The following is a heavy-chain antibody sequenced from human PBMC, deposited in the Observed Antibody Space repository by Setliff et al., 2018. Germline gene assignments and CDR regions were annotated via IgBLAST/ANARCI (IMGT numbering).Heavy chain of an antibody. D-gene: IGHD3-22*01. CDR3: ARAHTWSLPNDNSGYPGWFDP. V-gene: IGHV4-38-2*01. Sequence: KTSETLSLTCAVSGASIRNNYYWGWIRQSPGTGLEWIGSIFYNGMAYYNPSLKSRVTMSVDTSKNHVSLKLSSVTAADTAVYYCARAHTWSLPNDNSGYPGWFDPWGQGTLVTVSS. CDR1: GASIRNNYY. CDR2: IFYNGMA. J-gene: IGHJ5*02.